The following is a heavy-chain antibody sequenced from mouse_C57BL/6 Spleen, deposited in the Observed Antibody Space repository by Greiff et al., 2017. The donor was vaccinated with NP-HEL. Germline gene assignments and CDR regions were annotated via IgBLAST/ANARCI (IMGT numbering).Heavy chain of an antibody. Sequence: VQLQQSVAELVRPGASVKLSCTASGFNIKNNYMHWVKQRPEQGLEWIGRIDPANGNTKYAPKFQGKATITADTSSNTAYLQLSSLTSEDTAIYYCARGDRTEGFAYWGQGTLVTVSA. V-gene: IGHV14-3*01. CDR3: ARGDRTEGFAY. J-gene: IGHJ3*01. CDR2: IDPANGNT. CDR1: GFNIKNNY.